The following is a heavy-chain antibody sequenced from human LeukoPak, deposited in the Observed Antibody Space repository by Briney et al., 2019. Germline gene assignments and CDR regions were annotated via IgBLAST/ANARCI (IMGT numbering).Heavy chain of an antibody. CDR2: IIGNGGWA. CDR1: GLTFSSYA. J-gene: IGHJ4*02. D-gene: IGHD3-10*01. V-gene: IGHV3-23*01. Sequence: GGSLRLSCAASGLTFSSYAMLWLRQAPGKGLEWVSAIIGNGGWALYADSVKGRFTISRDNTKNTLYLQMNSLRAEDTAVYYCARDIYGSGSYYQTGDWGQGTLVTVSS. CDR3: ARDIYGSGSYYQTGD.